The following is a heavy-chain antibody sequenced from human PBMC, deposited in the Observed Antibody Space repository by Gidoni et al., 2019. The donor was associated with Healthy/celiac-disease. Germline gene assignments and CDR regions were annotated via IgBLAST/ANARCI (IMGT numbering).Heavy chain of an antibody. D-gene: IGHD3-22*01. CDR3: ARDRYDSSGYAFDI. CDR2: IYSGGST. Sequence: EVQLVESGGGLVQPGGSLRLSFSASGVTVSSNYMSWVRQAPGKGLEWVSVIYSGGSTYYADSVKGRFTISRHNSKNTLYLQMNSLRAEDTAVYYCARDRYDSSGYAFDIWGQGTMVTVSS. V-gene: IGHV3-53*04. CDR1: GVTVSSNY. J-gene: IGHJ3*02.